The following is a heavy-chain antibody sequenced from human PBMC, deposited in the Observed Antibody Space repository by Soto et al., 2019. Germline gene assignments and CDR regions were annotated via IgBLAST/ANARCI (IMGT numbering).Heavy chain of an antibody. CDR3: ARLSYRSFNFEY. Sequence: ESGPTLVNPTQTLTLTCTFSGFSLSTSGMCVSWLRQPPGKALEWLALIDWDDDKYYSTSLKTRLTISKDTSKNQVVLTVTNMDPVDTATSFCARLSYRSFNFEYWCQGTLVNVSS. D-gene: IGHD3-16*02. J-gene: IGHJ4*02. CDR1: GFSLSTSGMC. CDR2: IDWDDDK. V-gene: IGHV2-70*01.